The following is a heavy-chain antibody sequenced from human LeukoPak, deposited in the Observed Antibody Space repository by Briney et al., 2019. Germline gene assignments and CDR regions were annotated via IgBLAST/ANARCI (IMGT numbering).Heavy chain of an antibody. CDR1: GLTFSSYA. J-gene: IGHJ6*02. CDR2: ISGSGGST. CDR3: AKGPYCSGGSCYGESYYYGMDV. Sequence: GGSLRLSCAASGLTFSSYAMTWVRQAPGKGLEWVSAISGSGGSTYYADSVKGRFTISRDNSKNTLYLQMNSLRAEDTAVYYCAKGPYCSGGSCYGESYYYGMDVWGQGTTVTVSS. D-gene: IGHD2-15*01. V-gene: IGHV3-23*01.